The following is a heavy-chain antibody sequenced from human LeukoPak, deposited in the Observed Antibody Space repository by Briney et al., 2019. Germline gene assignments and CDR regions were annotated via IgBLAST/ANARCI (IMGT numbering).Heavy chain of an antibody. V-gene: IGHV6-1*01. D-gene: IGHD3-22*01. J-gene: IGHJ4*02. CDR2: TYYRSKCYT. CDR1: GDSFSSNSAA. CDR3: ARGSSRIYYYDSSGYSHAFDY. Sequence: SQTLSLTCAISGDSFSSNSAAWNWVRQSPSRGLEWLGRTYYRSKCYTDYAESVKSRITINPDTSKNQFSLQVNSVTPEDTAVYYCARGSSRIYYYDSSGYSHAFDYWGQGILVTVSS.